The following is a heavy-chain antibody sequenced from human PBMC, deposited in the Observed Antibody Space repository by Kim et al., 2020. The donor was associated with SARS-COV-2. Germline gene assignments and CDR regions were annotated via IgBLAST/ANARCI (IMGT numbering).Heavy chain of an antibody. Sequence: GRFTIARNNAKNSLYLQMNSLRAEDTAVYYCARGAIVAATTPYEYYGMDVWGQGTTVTVSS. V-gene: IGHV3-11*01. CDR3: ARGAIVAATTPYEYYGMDV. J-gene: IGHJ6*02. D-gene: IGHD1-26*01.